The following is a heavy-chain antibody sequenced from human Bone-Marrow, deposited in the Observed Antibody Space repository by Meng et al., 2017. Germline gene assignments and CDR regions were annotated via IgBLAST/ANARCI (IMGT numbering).Heavy chain of an antibody. V-gene: IGHV3-66*01. J-gene: IGHJ4*02. Sequence: VQLVESGGGVVQPGRSLRLSCAASGITVSSNYMSWVRQAPGKGLEWVSVIYSGGSTYYADSVKGRFTISRDNSKNTLYLQMNSLRAEDTAVYYCASSIATRPVADYWGQGTLVTVSS. CDR1: GITVSSNY. CDR3: ASSIATRPVADY. D-gene: IGHD6-6*01. CDR2: IYSGGST.